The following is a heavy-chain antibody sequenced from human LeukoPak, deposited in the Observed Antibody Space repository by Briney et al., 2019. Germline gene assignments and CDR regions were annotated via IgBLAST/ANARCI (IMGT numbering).Heavy chain of an antibody. Sequence: GGSLRLSCADSGFTFNDYGMSWVRQAPGKGLEWVSGINWDGGATGYADSVKGRFTISRDNARKSLYLQIHSLRPEDTAIYYCARDLSSSWYSLAYWGHGTLLIVSS. J-gene: IGHJ4*01. CDR1: GFTFNDYG. CDR2: INWDGGAT. V-gene: IGHV3-20*04. D-gene: IGHD6-13*01. CDR3: ARDLSSSWYSLAY.